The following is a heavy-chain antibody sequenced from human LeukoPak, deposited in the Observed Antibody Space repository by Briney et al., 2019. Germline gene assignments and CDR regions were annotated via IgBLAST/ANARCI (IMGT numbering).Heavy chain of an antibody. V-gene: IGHV3-23*01. CDR2: IGESGDNT. CDR1: GYTFTGYY. Sequence: ASVKVSCKASGYTFTGYYLHWVRQAPGQGLEWVSGIGESGDNTYYADSVKGRFTISRDNSKNTVSLQMNSLGAEDTAVYYCAKDMWRRDGYNPLGIFDYWGQGTLVTVS. D-gene: IGHD5-24*01. CDR3: AKDMWRRDGYNPLGIFDY. J-gene: IGHJ4*02.